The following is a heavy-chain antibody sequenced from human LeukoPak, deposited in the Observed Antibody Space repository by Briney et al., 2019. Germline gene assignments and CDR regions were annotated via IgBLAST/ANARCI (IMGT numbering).Heavy chain of an antibody. CDR2: IYYSGST. V-gene: IGHV4-39*01. CDR1: GGSISSSSYY. D-gene: IGHD2-2*01. Sequence: SETLSLTCTVSGGSISSSSYYWGWIRQPPGKGLEWIGSIYYSGSTYYNPSLKSRVTISVDTSKNQFSLKLGSVTAADTAVYYCARHPSTARADFDYWGQGTLVTVSS. J-gene: IGHJ4*02. CDR3: ARHPSTARADFDY.